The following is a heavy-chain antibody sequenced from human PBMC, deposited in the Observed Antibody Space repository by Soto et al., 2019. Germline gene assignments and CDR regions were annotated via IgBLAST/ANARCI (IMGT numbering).Heavy chain of an antibody. Sequence: EVQLVESGGGLVKPGGSLRLPCAASGFTFSNAWMNWVRQAPGKGLEWVGRIKSKTDGGTTDYAAPVKGRFTISRDDSKNTLYRQMNGLKTEDAAVYYCTTEASRIRYSYGVDYWGQGTLVTVSS. CDR2: IKSKTDGGTT. CDR1: GFTFSNAW. V-gene: IGHV3-15*07. D-gene: IGHD5-18*01. CDR3: TTEASRIRYSYGVDY. J-gene: IGHJ4*02.